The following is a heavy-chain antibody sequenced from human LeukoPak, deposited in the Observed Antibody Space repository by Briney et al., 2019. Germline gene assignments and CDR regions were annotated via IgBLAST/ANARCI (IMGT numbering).Heavy chain of an antibody. CDR3: AKSADPFDY. D-gene: IGHD2-2*01. V-gene: IGHV3-30*04. J-gene: IGHJ4*02. CDR1: GFTFSSYA. Sequence: GGSLRLSCAASGFTFSSYAMHWVRQAPGKGLEWVAVISYDESNKYYADSVKGRFTISRDNSKNTLYLQMNSLRAEDTAVYYCAKSADPFDYWGQGTLVTVSS. CDR2: ISYDESNK.